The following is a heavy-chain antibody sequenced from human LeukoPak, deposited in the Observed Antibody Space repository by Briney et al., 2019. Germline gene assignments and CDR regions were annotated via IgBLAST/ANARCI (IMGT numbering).Heavy chain of an antibody. Sequence: GGSLRLSCAASGFTFTTYWMHWVRQAPGKGLVWVSRIKSDGTSTSYADSVKGRFTISRDNAKNTLYLQMNSLRAEDTAVYYCARGHGDIPVNYYFDLWSRRTLVTVSS. CDR1: GFTFTTYW. D-gene: IGHD4-17*01. J-gene: IGHJ2*01. CDR3: ARGHGDIPVNYYFDL. CDR2: IKSDGTST. V-gene: IGHV3-74*01.